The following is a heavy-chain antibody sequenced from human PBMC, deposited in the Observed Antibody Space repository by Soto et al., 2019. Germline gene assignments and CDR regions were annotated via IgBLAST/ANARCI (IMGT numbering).Heavy chain of an antibody. CDR1: GSSFGSYA. CDR3: ARWSYLDY. J-gene: IGHJ4*02. Sequence: GSLRLSCAASGSSFGSYALSWVRQAPGKGLGWVSTISGSDGNTFYADSVKGRFSISRDTSQSTLYLQMNSLRADDTAMYYCARWSYLDYWGQGTRVTVSS. V-gene: IGHV3-23*01. D-gene: IGHD3-3*01. CDR2: ISGSDGNT.